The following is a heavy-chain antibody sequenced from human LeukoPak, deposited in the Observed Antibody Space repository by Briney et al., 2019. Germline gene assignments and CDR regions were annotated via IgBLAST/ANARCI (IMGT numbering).Heavy chain of an antibody. D-gene: IGHD5-24*01. CDR1: GGSFSGYY. V-gene: IGHV4-34*01. CDR3: ARSSRDGWDFDY. CDR2: VNHSGST. J-gene: IGHJ4*02. Sequence: SETLSLTCAVYGGSFSGYYWSWIRQPPGKGLEWIGEVNHSGSTNYNQSLKSRVTISVDTSKNQFSLKLSSVTAAVTAVYYCARSSRDGWDFDYWGQGTLVTVSS.